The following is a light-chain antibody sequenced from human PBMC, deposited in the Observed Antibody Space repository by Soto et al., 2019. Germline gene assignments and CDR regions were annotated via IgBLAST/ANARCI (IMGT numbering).Light chain of an antibody. CDR1: SSNLGDNT. CDR2: SYD. Sequence: QSVLTQPPSASGTPGQRVTISCSTSSSNLGDNTVNWYQHVPGTAPKLLIYSYDQRPSGVPDRFSGSRSGTSASLAISGLQPEDEVDYSCAAWDATLAGHVFRPGTKLTV. CDR3: AAWDATLAGHV. J-gene: IGLJ1*01. V-gene: IGLV1-44*01.